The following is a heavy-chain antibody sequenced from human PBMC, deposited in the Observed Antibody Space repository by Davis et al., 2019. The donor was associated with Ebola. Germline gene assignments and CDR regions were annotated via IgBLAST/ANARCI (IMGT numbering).Heavy chain of an antibody. V-gene: IGHV1-18*01. J-gene: IGHJ5*02. D-gene: IGHD4-17*01. CDR2: ISAYNGNT. Sequence: AASVKVSRKASGYTFTSYGISWVRQAPGQGLEWMGWISAYNGNTNYAQKLQGRVTMTTDTSTSTAYMELRSLRSDDTAVYYCARAVLTTVTSWFDPWGQGTLVTVSS. CDR1: GYTFTSYG. CDR3: ARAVLTTVTSWFDP.